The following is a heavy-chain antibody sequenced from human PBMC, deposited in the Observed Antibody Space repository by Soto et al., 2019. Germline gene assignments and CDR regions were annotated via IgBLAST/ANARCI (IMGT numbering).Heavy chain of an antibody. J-gene: IGHJ6*03. CDR3: AKRFRGSYYYMDV. V-gene: IGHV3-30*18. CDR1: GFTFSSYG. Sequence: QVQLVESGGGVVQPGRSLRLSCAASGFTFSSYGMHWVRQAPGKGLEWVAVISYDGSNKYYADSVKGRFTISRDNSKNTLYLQMNSLRAEDTAVYYCAKRFRGSYYYMDVWGKGTTVTVSS. D-gene: IGHD3-16*01. CDR2: ISYDGSNK.